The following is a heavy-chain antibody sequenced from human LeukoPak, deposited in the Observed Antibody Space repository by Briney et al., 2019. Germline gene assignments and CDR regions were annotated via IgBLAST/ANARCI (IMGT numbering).Heavy chain of an antibody. J-gene: IGHJ4*02. CDR1: GGSFSGHY. V-gene: IGHV4-34*01. CDR3: ARRSFAARTRAFDY. D-gene: IGHD6-6*01. CDR2: INHSGST. Sequence: NPSETLSLTCAVYGGSFSGHYWNWIRQSPGKGLEWIGEINHSGSTKYNPSLKSRVTMSVDTSKNQLSLSLSSVTAADTAVYYCARRSFAARTRAFDYWGQGTLVTVSS.